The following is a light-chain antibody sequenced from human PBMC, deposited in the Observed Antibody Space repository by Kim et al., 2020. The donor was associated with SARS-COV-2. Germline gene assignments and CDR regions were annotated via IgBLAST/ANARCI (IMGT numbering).Light chain of an antibody. CDR2: RDS. CDR3: QVWDGRAVV. Sequence: SWALGQEARMTWGGDNIEKRKVIWYQKRPGQAPILVIYRDSKRPSGIPERVSGSNSGNTATLTISRVQAGDEADYYCQVWDGRAVVFGGGTKLAVL. V-gene: IGLV3-9*01. CDR1: NIEKRK. J-gene: IGLJ2*01.